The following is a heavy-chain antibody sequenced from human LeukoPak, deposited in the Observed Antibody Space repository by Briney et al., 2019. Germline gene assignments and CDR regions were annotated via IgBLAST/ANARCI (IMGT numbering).Heavy chain of an antibody. J-gene: IGHJ4*02. V-gene: IGHV3-64*04. D-gene: IGHD7-27*01. CDR2: ISSNGGSP. CDR1: GFTFSSYT. CDR3: AKDGGLWVSAHWGDS. Sequence: GGSLRLSCSASGFTFSSYTMHWVRQAPGKGLEYVSAISSNGGSPYYADSVKGRFTISRDNSKNTLYLQMNSLRAEDTAVYYCAKDGGLWVSAHWGDSWGRGTLVTVSS.